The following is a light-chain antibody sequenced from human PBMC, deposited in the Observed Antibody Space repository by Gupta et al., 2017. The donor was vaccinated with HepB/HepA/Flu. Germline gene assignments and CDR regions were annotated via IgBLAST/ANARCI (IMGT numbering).Light chain of an antibody. Sequence: EIVMTQSPATLSVSPGERATLSCRASQSVSSNLDWYQQKPGQAPRLLIYGASTRATGIPARFSGSGSGTEFTLTISRLQSEDVAVYYCQQYNNWLTFGGGTKVEIK. V-gene: IGKV3-15*01. CDR2: GAS. J-gene: IGKJ4*01. CDR1: QSVSSN. CDR3: QQYNNWLT.